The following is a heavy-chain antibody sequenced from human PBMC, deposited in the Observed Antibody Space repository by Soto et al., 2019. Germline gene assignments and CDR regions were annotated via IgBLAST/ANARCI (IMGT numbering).Heavy chain of an antibody. J-gene: IGHJ6*02. CDR3: AGAVCGERAYTWVGMDV. CDR2: ISYDGSNK. CDR1: GFTFSSYA. V-gene: IGHV3-30-3*01. D-gene: IGHD3-16*01. Sequence: QVQLVESGGGVAQPGRSLRLSCAASGFTFSSYAMHWVRQAPGKVLEWGAVISYDGSNKYYADSVKGRLTISRDNSKNALYLQMNSLRAEDRVVYDCAGAVCGERAYTWVGMDVWGQGTTVTVSS.